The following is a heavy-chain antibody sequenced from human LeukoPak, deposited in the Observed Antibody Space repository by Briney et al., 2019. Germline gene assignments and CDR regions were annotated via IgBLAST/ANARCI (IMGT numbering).Heavy chain of an antibody. J-gene: IGHJ4*02. CDR3: ARSEYSSGAHDY. D-gene: IGHD6-19*01. Sequence: GGSLRLSCAASGFTFSSYSMNWVRQAPGKGLEWVSSISSSSSYIYYADSVKGRFTISRDNAKNSLYLQMNSLRAEDTAVYYCARSEYSSGAHDYWGQGTLVTVSS. V-gene: IGHV3-21*01. CDR2: ISSSSSYI. CDR1: GFTFSSYS.